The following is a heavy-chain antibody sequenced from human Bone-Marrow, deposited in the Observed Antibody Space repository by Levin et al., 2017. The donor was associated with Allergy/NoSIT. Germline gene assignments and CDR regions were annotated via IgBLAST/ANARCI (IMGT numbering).Heavy chain of an antibody. D-gene: IGHD1-26*01. Sequence: SETLSLTCAVYGGSFSGYYWSWIRQPPGKGLEWIGEINHSGSTNYNPSLKSRVTISVDTSKNQFSLKLSSVTAADTAVYYCARIRDLLVYYGMDVWGQGTTVTVSS. V-gene: IGHV4-34*01. CDR1: GGSFSGYY. J-gene: IGHJ6*02. CDR2: INHSGST. CDR3: ARIRDLLVYYGMDV.